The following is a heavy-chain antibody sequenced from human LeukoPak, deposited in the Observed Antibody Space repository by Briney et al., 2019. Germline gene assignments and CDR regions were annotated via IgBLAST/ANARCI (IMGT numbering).Heavy chain of an antibody. CDR1: GYTFTGYY. CDR3: ARGPYSHGGILPFDY. Sequence: GASVKVSCKASGYTFTGYYMHWVRQAPGQGLEWMGWINPNSGGTNYAQKFQGRVTMTRDTSISTAYMELSRLRSDDTAVYYCARGPYSHGGILPFDYWGQGTLVTVSS. CDR2: INPNSGGT. D-gene: IGHD4-23*01. J-gene: IGHJ4*02. V-gene: IGHV1-2*02.